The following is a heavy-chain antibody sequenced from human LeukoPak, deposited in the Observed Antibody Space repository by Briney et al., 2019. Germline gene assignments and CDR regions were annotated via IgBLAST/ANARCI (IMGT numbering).Heavy chain of an antibody. Sequence: PGGSLRLSCAASGFTFSSYAMSWVRQAPGKGLEWVSAISGSGGSTYYADSVKGRFTISRDSSKNTLFLQMNRLRPEDAAVYYCAEAPVTTCRGAYCYPFDYWGQGTLVTVPS. J-gene: IGHJ4*02. V-gene: IGHV3-23*01. CDR1: GFTFSSYA. CDR3: AEAPVTTCRGAYCYPFDY. CDR2: ISGSGGST. D-gene: IGHD2-21*01.